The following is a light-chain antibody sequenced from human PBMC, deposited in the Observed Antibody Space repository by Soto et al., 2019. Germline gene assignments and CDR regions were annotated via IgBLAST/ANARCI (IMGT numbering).Light chain of an antibody. CDR3: SSYTSSSTPV. V-gene: IGLV2-14*01. Sequence: QSVLTQPASGSGSPGQSITISCTGTSSDVGGYNYVSWYQQHPGKAPKLMIYDVSNRPSGVSNRFSGSTSGNTASLTISGLQAEDEADYYCSSYTSSSTPVFGTGTKVTVL. CDR1: SSDVGGYNY. J-gene: IGLJ1*01. CDR2: DVS.